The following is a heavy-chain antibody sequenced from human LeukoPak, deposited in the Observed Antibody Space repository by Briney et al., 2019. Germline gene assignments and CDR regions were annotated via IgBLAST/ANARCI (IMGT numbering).Heavy chain of an antibody. J-gene: IGHJ3*02. CDR1: IGSFRGYY. CDR3: ARRMENYDVLNMDAFDI. CDR2: INLSGTI. D-gene: IGHD3-9*01. V-gene: IGHV4-34*01. Sequence: SETLSLTCAVYIGSFRGYYWSWIRQTPGKGLEWIAEINLSGTINWNPSLKRRVTISLDTSKNQFSLKLSSVTAADTPVYYCARRMENYDVLNMDAFDIWGHGTRVTVSS.